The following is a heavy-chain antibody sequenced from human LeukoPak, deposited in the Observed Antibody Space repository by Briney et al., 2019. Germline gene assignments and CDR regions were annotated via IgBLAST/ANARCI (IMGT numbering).Heavy chain of an antibody. CDR3: VRRLTMSHSGGDWFDP. D-gene: IGHD4/OR15-4a*01. CDR1: GYNFFSNYW. Sequence: LGESLKISCKTSGYNFFSNYWIAWVRQMPGKGLEWMGMVYPLDSDTRYSPSFQGQVTMSADKSTNTAYLQWTSLEASDTAMYYCVRRLTMSHSGGDWFDPWGQGTLVTVSS. V-gene: IGHV5-51*01. CDR2: VYPLDSDT. J-gene: IGHJ5*02.